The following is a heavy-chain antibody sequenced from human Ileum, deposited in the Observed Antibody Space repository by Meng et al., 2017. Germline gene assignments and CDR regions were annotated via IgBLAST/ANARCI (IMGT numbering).Heavy chain of an antibody. CDR3: ARHGGYYQGF. CDR2: ISHSGST. V-gene: IGHV4-4*02. J-gene: IGHJ4*02. Sequence: LQLHDWAPGLDTPSGTLSLTCDLSSSSITSDTFWSWVRLPPEKGRGWVGQISHSGSTFYNPSLKSRVAMSVDKSKCQFSLKLISVTAADTAVYYCARHGGYYQGFWGQGTLVTVSS. CDR1: SSSITSDTF. D-gene: IGHD4-23*01.